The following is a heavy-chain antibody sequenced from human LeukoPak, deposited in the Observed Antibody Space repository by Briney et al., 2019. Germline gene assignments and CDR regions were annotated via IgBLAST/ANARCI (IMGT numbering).Heavy chain of an antibody. CDR1: GYSISSGYY. V-gene: IGHV4-38-2*01. J-gene: IGHJ4*02. CDR2: IYHSGST. Sequence: SSETLSLTCAVSGYSISSGYYWGWIRPPPGKGREWIGSIYHSGSTYYNPSLKSRVTISVDTSKNQFSLKLSSVTAADTAVYYCARAGGSGSYDYWGQGTLVTVSS. CDR3: ARAGGSGSYDY. D-gene: IGHD3-10*01.